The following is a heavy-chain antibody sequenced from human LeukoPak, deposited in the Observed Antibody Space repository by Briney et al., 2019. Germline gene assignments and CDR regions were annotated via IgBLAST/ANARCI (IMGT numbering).Heavy chain of an antibody. CDR3: ARSLNGSFDY. J-gene: IGHJ4*02. V-gene: IGHV3-30-3*01. CDR2: ISYDGSNK. Sequence: GRSLRLSCAASGFTFSSYAMHWVRQAPGKGLEWVAVISYDGSNKYYADSVKGRFTISRDNSKNTLYLQMNSLRAEDTAVYYCARSLNGSFDYWGQGTLVTVSS. D-gene: IGHD2-8*01. CDR1: GFTFSSYA.